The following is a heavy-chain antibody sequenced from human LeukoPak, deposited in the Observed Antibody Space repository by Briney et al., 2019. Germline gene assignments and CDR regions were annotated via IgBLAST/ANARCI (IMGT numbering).Heavy chain of an antibody. D-gene: IGHD4-23*01. J-gene: IGHJ4*02. CDR2: ISDGGGTT. CDR3: AKYAPPTTVVTRYFDY. CDR1: GFTFSNYV. V-gene: IGHV3-23*01. Sequence: GGSLRLSCAASGFTFSNYVMNWVRQAPGKGLEWVSVISDGGGTTYYADSVKGRFAISRDNFKNTLYLQMSSLRAEDTAVYYCAKYAPPTTVVTRYFDYWGQGALVTVSS.